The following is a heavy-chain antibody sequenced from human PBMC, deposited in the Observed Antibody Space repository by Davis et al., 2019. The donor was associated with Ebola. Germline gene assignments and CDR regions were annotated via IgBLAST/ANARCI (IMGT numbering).Heavy chain of an antibody. CDR2: VYCSGIT. CDR1: AGSTSSSDYY. V-gene: IGHV4-39*01. D-gene: IGHD3-3*01. Sequence: SQTLSLTCSVSAGSTSSSDYYRGLTRPRPGQELEWIGNVYCSGITFYSRSLKSRLTISVDTSNNQFSLKLSSVTAADTAVYYCAKYCAHHDSYSGYFCGSGDYWGQGTLVTVSS. CDR3: AKYCAHHDSYSGYFCGSGDY. J-gene: IGHJ4*02.